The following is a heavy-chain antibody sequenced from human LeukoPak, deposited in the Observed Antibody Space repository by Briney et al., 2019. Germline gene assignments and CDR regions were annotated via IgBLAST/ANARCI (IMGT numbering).Heavy chain of an antibody. J-gene: IGHJ4*02. D-gene: IGHD3-22*01. CDR1: GYTFTNYD. Sequence: ASVKVSCKASGYTFTNYDINWVRQATGQGLEWMGWMNPNSGNTGYAQKFQGRVTMTRTTYITTAYMELSSLRSEDTAIHYCARVEFSGGYSHVYWGQGTLVTVSS. V-gene: IGHV1-8*01. CDR3: ARVEFSGGYSHVY. CDR2: MNPNSGNT.